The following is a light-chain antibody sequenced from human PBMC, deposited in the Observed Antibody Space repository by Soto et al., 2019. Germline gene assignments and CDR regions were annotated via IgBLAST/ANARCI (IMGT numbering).Light chain of an antibody. CDR3: QQYSKWPIT. CDR2: GIS. Sequence: EIVMTQSPAILSVSPGEGATLSCRASENVRTKVGWYQQKAGQAPRLLIYGISTRATGIPARFSGSGSGTEFSLTISSLQSEDFAVYYCQQYSKWPITFGQGTRLEIK. J-gene: IGKJ5*01. V-gene: IGKV3-15*01. CDR1: ENVRTK.